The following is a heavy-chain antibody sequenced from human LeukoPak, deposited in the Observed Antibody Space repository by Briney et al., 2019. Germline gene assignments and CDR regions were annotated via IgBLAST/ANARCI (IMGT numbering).Heavy chain of an antibody. V-gene: IGHV3-21*01. D-gene: IGHD2-15*01. CDR2: ISSSSSYI. CDR1: GFIFNNYN. CDR3: ARDQGIGYCSGGSCPYGMDV. J-gene: IGHJ6*02. Sequence: GGSLRLSCAASGFIFNNYNTNWVRQAPGKGLEWVSLISSSSSYIYYADSVKGRFTISRDNAKNSLYLQMNSLGAEDTAVYYCARDQGIGYCSGGSCPYGMDVWGQGTTVTVSS.